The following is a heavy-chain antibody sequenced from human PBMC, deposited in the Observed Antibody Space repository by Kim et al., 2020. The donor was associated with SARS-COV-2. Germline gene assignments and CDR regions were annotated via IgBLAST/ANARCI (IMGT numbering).Heavy chain of an antibody. J-gene: IGHJ4*02. D-gene: IGHD1-26*01. CDR2: INAGNGNT. Sequence: ASVKVSCKASGYTFTSYAMHWVRQAPGQRLEWMGWINAGNGNTKYSQKFQGRVTITRDTSASTAYMELSSLRSEDTAVYYCAREHSQWELYYFDYWGQGTLVTVSS. CDR1: GYTFTSYA. V-gene: IGHV1-3*01. CDR3: AREHSQWELYYFDY.